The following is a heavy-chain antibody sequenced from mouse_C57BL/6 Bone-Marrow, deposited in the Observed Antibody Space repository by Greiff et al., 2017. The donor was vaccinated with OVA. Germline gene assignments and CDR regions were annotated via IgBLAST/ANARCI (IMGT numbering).Heavy chain of an antibody. V-gene: IGHV10-1*01. J-gene: IGHJ1*03. CDR3: VRHRGLGWYFDV. CDR1: GFSFNTYA. CDR2: IRSKSNNYAT. D-gene: IGHD2-4*01. Sequence: DVHLVESGGGLVQPKGSLKLSCAASGFSFNTYAMNWVRQAPGKGLEWVARIRSKSNNYATYYADSVKDRFTISRDDSESMLYLQMNNLKTEDTAMYYCVRHRGLGWYFDVWGTGTTVTVSS.